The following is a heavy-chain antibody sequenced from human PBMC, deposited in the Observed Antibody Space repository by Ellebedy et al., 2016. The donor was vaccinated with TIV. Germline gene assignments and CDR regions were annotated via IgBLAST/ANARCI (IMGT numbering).Heavy chain of an antibody. J-gene: IGHJ3*02. CDR3: ARDMGWGNERVNDAFDI. CDR1: GFTFSSYW. CDR2: IRQDGSK. D-gene: IGHD7-27*01. V-gene: IGHV3-7*01. Sequence: GESLKISCAVSGFTFSSYWMSWVRQAPGKGLEWVANIRQDGSKNYVDSVKGRFTISRDNAQNSLYLQMNSLRAEDTAMYYCARDMGWGNERVNDAFDIWGHGTMVTVSS.